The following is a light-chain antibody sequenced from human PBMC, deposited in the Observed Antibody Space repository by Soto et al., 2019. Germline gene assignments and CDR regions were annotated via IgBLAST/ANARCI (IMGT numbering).Light chain of an antibody. CDR1: SSNLGAPYD. Sequence: QLVLTQPPSVSGAPGQRVIISCTGSSSNLGAPYDVHWYQQFPGTAPKLLIYGNRIRPSGVPARFSASKSGTSASLAITGLQAEDEADYYCQSYDSSLSAVVFGGGTKRTVL. CDR2: GNR. CDR3: QSYDSSLSAVV. V-gene: IGLV1-40*01. J-gene: IGLJ2*01.